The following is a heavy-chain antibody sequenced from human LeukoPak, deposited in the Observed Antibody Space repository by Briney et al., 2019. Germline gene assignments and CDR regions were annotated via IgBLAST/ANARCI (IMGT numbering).Heavy chain of an antibody. J-gene: IGHJ6*02. D-gene: IGHD3-10*01. V-gene: IGHV3-23*01. CDR3: AKPITTVRGVRNGMDV. Sequence: PGGSLRLSCAASGFTLSSYAMSWVRQAPGKGLEWVSGISVSGGSTYYADSVKGRFTISRDTSKNTLYLQVNSLRAEDTAVYYCAKPITTVRGVRNGMDVWGQGTTVTVSS. CDR1: GFTLSSYA. CDR2: ISVSGGST.